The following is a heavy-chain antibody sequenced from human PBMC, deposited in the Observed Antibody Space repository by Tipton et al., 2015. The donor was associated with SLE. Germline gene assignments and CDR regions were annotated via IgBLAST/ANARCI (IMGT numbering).Heavy chain of an antibody. Sequence: QLVQSGAEVKKPGASVKVSCKASGYTFTSYGISWVRQAPGQGLEWMGWISAYNGNTNYAQKHQGRVTMTTDISTSTAYMELRSLRSDDTAGYYCARAGPEMATTLPFDYWGQGTLVTVSS. J-gene: IGHJ4*02. CDR1: GYTFTSYG. V-gene: IGHV1-18*01. D-gene: IGHD5-24*01. CDR3: ARAGPEMATTLPFDY. CDR2: ISAYNGNT.